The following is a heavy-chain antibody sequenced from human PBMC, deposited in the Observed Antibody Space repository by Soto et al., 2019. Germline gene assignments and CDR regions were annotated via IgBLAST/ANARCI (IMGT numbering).Heavy chain of an antibody. CDR1: GGSISSGGYS. CDR3: GRNQREGNWFDP. J-gene: IGHJ5*02. V-gene: IGHV4-30-2*01. CDR2: IYHDRST. Sequence: QLQLQESGSGLVRPSQTLSLTCAVSGGSISSGGYSWNWIRQPPGKGLEWMGYIYHDRSTLYNPSLKSRVTITVDKSKNKSSLKLSSVTGADTAVDYCGRNQREGNWFDPWGQGTLVTVSS.